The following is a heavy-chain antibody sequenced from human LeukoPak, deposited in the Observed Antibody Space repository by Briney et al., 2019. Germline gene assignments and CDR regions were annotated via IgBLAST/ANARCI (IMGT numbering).Heavy chain of an antibody. J-gene: IGHJ4*02. D-gene: IGHD1-26*01. CDR3: ARVVGAEYYFDY. Sequence: ASVKVSCKASGYTFTGYYMHWVRQAPGQGLEWMGWINPNSGGTNYAQKFQGRVTMTRDTSISTAYMELSRLRSDDTAVYYCARVVGAEYYFDYWGQGTLVTVSS. CDR1: GYTFTGYY. CDR2: INPNSGGT. V-gene: IGHV1-2*02.